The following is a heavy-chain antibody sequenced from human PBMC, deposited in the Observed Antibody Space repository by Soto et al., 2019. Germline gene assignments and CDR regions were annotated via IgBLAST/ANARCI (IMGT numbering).Heavy chain of an antibody. CDR3: AKVGPYYDFWSGDSNWFDP. Sequence: GVSLRLSCAASGFTFSSYAMSWVRQAPGKGLEWVSAISGSGGSTYYADSVKGRFTISRDNSKNTLYLQMNSLRAEDTAVYYCAKVGPYYDFWSGDSNWFDPWGQGTLVTVSS. D-gene: IGHD3-3*01. V-gene: IGHV3-23*01. CDR1: GFTFSSYA. J-gene: IGHJ5*02. CDR2: ISGSGGST.